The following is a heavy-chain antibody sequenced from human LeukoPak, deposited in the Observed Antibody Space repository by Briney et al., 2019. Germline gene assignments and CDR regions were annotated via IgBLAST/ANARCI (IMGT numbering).Heavy chain of an antibody. V-gene: IGHV1-2*06. CDR3: ARDYYDSSGYYGY. Sequence: ASVKVSCMASGYTFTGYYMHWVRQAPGQGLEWMGRINPNSGGTNYAQKFQGRVTMTRDTSISTAYMELSRLRSDDTAVYYCARDYYDSSGYYGYWGQGTLVTVSS. D-gene: IGHD3-22*01. J-gene: IGHJ4*02. CDR1: GYTFTGYY. CDR2: INPNSGGT.